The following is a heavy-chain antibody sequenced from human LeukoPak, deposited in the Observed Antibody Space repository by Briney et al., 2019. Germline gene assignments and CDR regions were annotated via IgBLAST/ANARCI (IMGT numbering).Heavy chain of an antibody. CDR1: GFTFSDYY. J-gene: IGHJ5*02. D-gene: IGHD6-13*01. Sequence: PGGSLRLSCAASGFTFSDYYMSWIRQAPGKGLEWVSYISSSGSTIYYADSVKGRFTISRDNAKNSLYLQMNSLRAEDTAVYYCARRGFSSSWYENWFDPWGQGTLVTVSS. CDR2: ISSSGSTI. CDR3: ARRGFSSSWYENWFDP. V-gene: IGHV3-11*01.